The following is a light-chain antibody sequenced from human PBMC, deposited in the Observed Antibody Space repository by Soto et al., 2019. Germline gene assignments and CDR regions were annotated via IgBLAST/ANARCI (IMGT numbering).Light chain of an antibody. CDR1: SSDVGGYNY. V-gene: IGLV2-14*01. CDR2: EVS. Sequence: QSVLTQPASVSGSPGQSITISCTGTSSDVGGYNYVSWYQQHPGKAPKLMIYEVSNRPSGVSNRFSGSKSGNTASLTISGLQAEDEADYYCSSSTSSSTSLVFGGGTKLTVL. CDR3: SSSTSSSTSLV. J-gene: IGLJ3*02.